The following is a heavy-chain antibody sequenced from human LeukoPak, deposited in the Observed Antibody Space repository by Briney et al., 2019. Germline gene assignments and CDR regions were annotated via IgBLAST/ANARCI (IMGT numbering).Heavy chain of an antibody. Sequence: GRSLRLSCAASGFTFSTYGMHWVRQAPGKGLEWVAIIWYDGSNKYYADSVKGRFTISRDNSKNTLYLQMNSLRAEDAAVYYCARIGCTGGSCRPYYYYGMDVWGQGTTVTVSS. CDR3: ARIGCTGGSCRPYYYYGMDV. D-gene: IGHD2-15*01. V-gene: IGHV3-33*01. J-gene: IGHJ6*02. CDR2: IWYDGSNK. CDR1: GFTFSTYG.